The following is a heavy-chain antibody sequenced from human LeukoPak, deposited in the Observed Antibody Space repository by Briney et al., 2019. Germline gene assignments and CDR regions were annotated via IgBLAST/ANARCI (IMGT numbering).Heavy chain of an antibody. CDR2: ISASGAAT. V-gene: IGHV3-23*01. CDR1: RFTFSNFA. CDR3: AKGKTYEHFDS. D-gene: IGHD5-12*01. J-gene: IGHJ4*01. Sequence: GGSLSLSCAASRFTFSNFAMSWVRQAPGKGLEWVSGISASGAATYYPDSVKGRFTISRDNSKNTLYLQMNSLRAEDTALYYCAKGKTYEHFDSWGHETLVTVSS.